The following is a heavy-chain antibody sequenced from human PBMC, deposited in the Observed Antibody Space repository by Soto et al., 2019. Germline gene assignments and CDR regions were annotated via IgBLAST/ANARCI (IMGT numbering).Heavy chain of an antibody. V-gene: IGHV1-8*01. CDR3: PSEISGSYRLDR. J-gene: IGHJ5*02. Sequence: QVQLVQSGAEVKKPGASVKVSCKASGYTFTSYDINWVRQATGQGLEWMGWMNPNRGNNGYAQKIQGRVTTTRNTSRSTGYMELSSLRSEDTAVYYCPSEISGSYRLDRWGQGTLVTVSS. D-gene: IGHD1-26*01. CDR2: MNPNRGNN. CDR1: GYTFTSYD.